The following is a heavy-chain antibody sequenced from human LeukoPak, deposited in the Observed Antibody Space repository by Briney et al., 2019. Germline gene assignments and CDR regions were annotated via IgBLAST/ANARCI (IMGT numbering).Heavy chain of an antibody. V-gene: IGHV4-61*02. CDR1: GGSISSGSYY. D-gene: IGHD3-22*01. J-gene: IGHJ6*03. CDR3: ARSGNYYDSSGYRAYYYYMDV. CDR2: IYTSGRT. Sequence: SETLSLTCTVSGGSISSGSYYWSWIRQPAGKGLEWIGRIYTSGRTIYNPSLKSRVTMSVDTSKNQFSLKLSSVTAADTAVYYCARSGNYYDSSGYRAYYYYMDVWGKGTTVTISS.